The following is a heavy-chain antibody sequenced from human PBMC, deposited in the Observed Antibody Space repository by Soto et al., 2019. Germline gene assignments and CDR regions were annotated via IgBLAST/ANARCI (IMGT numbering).Heavy chain of an antibody. J-gene: IGHJ5*02. D-gene: IGHD2-15*01. CDR2: IKSKTDGGTT. V-gene: IGHV3-15*01. CDR3: TISVAASGFGFDP. Sequence: PGGSLRLSCAASGFTFSNAWMSWVRQAPGKGLEWVGRIKSKTDGGTTDYAAPVKGRFTISRDDSKDTLYLQMNSLKTEDTAVYYWTISVAASGFGFDPWGQGALVTVSS. CDR1: GFTFSNAW.